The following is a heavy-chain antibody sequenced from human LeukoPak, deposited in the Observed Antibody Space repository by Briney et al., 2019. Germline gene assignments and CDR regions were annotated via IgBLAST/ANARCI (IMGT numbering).Heavy chain of an antibody. Sequence: PGGSLRLSCAASGFTFSSYGMHWVRQAPGKGLEWVADIWFDGKNEHFADSVKGRFTISRDNSKNTLYLQMNSLRAEDTAVYYCAKDIAPTYYYDSSGYGWAFYYYYYGMDVWGQGTTVTVSS. J-gene: IGHJ6*02. V-gene: IGHV3-33*06. CDR3: AKDIAPTYYYDSSGYGWAFYYYYYGMDV. CDR1: GFTFSSYG. D-gene: IGHD3-22*01. CDR2: IWFDGKNE.